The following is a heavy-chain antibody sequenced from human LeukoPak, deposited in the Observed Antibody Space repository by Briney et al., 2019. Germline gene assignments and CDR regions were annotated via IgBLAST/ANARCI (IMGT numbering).Heavy chain of an antibody. J-gene: IGHJ1*01. CDR1: GGSISPES. Sequence: SETLSLTCTVSGGSISPESWTWIRQPPGKGLEWIGSIHYSGVAFHNPSLRSRVTISLDTPNKQFSLRLTSVTAADAAVYFCTRGLRWTDVWGLETLVIVSS. D-gene: IGHD4-23*01. CDR3: TRGLRWTDV. CDR2: IHYSGVA. V-gene: IGHV4-59*01.